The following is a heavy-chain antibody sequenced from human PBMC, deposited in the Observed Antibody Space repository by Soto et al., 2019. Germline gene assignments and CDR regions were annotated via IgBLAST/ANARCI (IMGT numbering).Heavy chain of an antibody. CDR3: APTRYDYGDDAVGY. Sequence: EVQLLEYGGGLVQRGESLRLSCVASGFTFNKYAMTWVRQAPGKGLEWVSSISGSSSTTYYVDSVKGRFTISRDNSKNTVYLHMNTLSTEDTAVYYCAPTRYDYGDDAVGYWGQGTLVTVSS. CDR2: ISGSSSTT. D-gene: IGHD4-17*01. J-gene: IGHJ4*01. V-gene: IGHV3-23*01. CDR1: GFTFNKYA.